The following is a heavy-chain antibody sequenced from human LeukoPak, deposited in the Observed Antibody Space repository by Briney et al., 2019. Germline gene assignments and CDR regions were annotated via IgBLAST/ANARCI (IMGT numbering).Heavy chain of an antibody. Sequence: WETLSLTCTVSGGSISSYYWSWIRQPPGKGLEWIGHIYSGGSTNYNPSLKSRVTISVDTSKNQFSLKLRSVTSADTAVYFCARGYSLDYWGQGTLVTVSS. CDR1: GGSISSYY. D-gene: IGHD2-15*01. CDR3: ARGYSLDY. CDR2: IYSGGST. V-gene: IGHV4-59*01. J-gene: IGHJ4*02.